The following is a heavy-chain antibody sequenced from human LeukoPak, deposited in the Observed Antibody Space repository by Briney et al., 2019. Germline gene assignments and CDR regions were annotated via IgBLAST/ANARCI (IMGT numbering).Heavy chain of an antibody. D-gene: IGHD3-9*01. CDR2: ISGSGGST. CDR3: AKTLRYFDWPPEGDY. Sequence: PGGSLRLSCAASGFTFSSYAMSWVRQAPGKGLEWVSAISGSGGSTYYADSVKGRFTISRDNSKNTLYLQMNSLRVEDTAVYYCAKTLRYFDWPPEGDYWGQGTLVTVSS. V-gene: IGHV3-23*01. CDR1: GFTFSSYA. J-gene: IGHJ4*02.